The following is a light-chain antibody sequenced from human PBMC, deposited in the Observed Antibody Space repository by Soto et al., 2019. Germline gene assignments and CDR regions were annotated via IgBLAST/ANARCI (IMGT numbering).Light chain of an antibody. CDR1: QSISRY. CDR3: QQYGSSPTT. J-gene: IGKJ1*01. V-gene: IGKV3-20*01. CDR2: DAS. Sequence: IVLTQSPGTLSLSPGERTTLSCRASQSISRYLAWYQQKPGQGPRRLIYDASSRATGTPDRFSGSGSGTDFTLTINRLEPEDFALYYCQQYGSSPTTFGQGTKVEIK.